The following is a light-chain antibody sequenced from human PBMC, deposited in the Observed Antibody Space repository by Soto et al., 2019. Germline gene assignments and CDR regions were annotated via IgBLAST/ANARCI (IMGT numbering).Light chain of an antibody. CDR1: QSISSW. Sequence: DIPMTQSPSTLSAPVGDRATITCRASQSISSWLAWYQQKPGKAPKLLIYDASSLESGVPSRFSGSGSGTEFTLTISSLQPDDFATDYGQQYNSYPWTFGQGTKVEIK. CDR2: DAS. J-gene: IGKJ1*01. V-gene: IGKV1-5*01. CDR3: QQYNSYPWT.